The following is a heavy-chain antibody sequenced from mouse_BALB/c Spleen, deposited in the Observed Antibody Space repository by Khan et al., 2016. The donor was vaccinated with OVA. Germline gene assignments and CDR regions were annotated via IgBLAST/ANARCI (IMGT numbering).Heavy chain of an antibody. V-gene: IGHV2-3*01. Sequence: QVQLKESGPGLVAPSQSLSITCTVSGFSLNSTYGVSWVRQPPGKGLEWLGVIWGDGSTNYHSDFIYRLSISKDNSKSQVYLKLNSLQTEDTATYLCSQNCYYGYGNAWFAYWGQGTLFTVSA. CDR3: SQNCYYGYGNAWFAY. D-gene: IGHD1-2*01. CDR1: GFSLNSTYG. CDR2: IWGDGST. J-gene: IGHJ3*01.